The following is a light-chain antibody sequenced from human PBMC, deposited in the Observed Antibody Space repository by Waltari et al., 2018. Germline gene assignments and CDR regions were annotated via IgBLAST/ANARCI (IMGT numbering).Light chain of an antibody. CDR3: MQGTHWPYT. Sequence: DVVMTQSPLSLPVPIGQPATTPCRSSQGLVHSDGNTYLTWFQQRPGQSPRRLIYKILNRDSGVPDRFIGSGSGTDFTLKISRVEVEDVAIYYCMQGTHWPYTFGQGTQLEI. CDR1: QGLVHSDGNTY. J-gene: IGKJ2*01. CDR2: KIL. V-gene: IGKV2-30*02.